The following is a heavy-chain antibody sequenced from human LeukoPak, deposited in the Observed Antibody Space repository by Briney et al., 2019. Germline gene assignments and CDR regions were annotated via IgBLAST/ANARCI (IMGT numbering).Heavy chain of an antibody. CDR1: GGSINNYY. CDR3: ARGGDYGDLRYFDY. V-gene: IGHV4-59*01. D-gene: IGHD4-17*01. J-gene: IGHJ4*02. CDR2: IYYRGST. Sequence: SSETLSLTCTVSGGSINNYYWSWVRQPPGKGLEWIGYIYYRGSTKYNPSLKSRVTFSVDTSKNQFSLKLNSVTAADTAVYYCARGGDYGDLRYFDYWGQGTLVTVSS.